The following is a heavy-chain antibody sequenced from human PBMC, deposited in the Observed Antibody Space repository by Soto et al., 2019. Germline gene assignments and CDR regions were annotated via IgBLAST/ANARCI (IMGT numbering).Heavy chain of an antibody. CDR3: ARDLSYSNDYYSGMDV. D-gene: IGHD4-4*01. V-gene: IGHV3-30-3*01. Sequence: GGSLRLSCAASGFTFSSYAMHWVRQAPGKGLEWVAVTSYDGSNKYYADSVKGRFTISRDNSKNTLYLQMNSLRAEDTAVYYCARDLSYSNDYYSGMDVWGQGTTVTVSS. CDR1: GFTFSSYA. CDR2: TSYDGSNK. J-gene: IGHJ6*02.